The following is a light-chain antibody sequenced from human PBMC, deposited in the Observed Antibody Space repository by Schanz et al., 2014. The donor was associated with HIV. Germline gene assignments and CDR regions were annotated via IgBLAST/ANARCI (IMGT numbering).Light chain of an antibody. CDR1: QSVGGSQ. CDR3: QQYGVSPPWT. J-gene: IGKJ1*01. Sequence: EIVLTQSPGRLSLSPGERATLSCRASQSVGGSQLAWFQLKRGQPPRLLIYATSFRAVGIPDRFSGSGSETDFTLSISGLEPEDFAVYYCQQYGVSPPWTFGQGTKVEFK. V-gene: IGKV3-20*01. CDR2: ATS.